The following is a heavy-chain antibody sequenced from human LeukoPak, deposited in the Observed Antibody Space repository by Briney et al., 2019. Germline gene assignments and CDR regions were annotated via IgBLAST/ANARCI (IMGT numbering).Heavy chain of an antibody. J-gene: IGHJ4*02. D-gene: IGHD5-18*01. CDR3: ARGTRKGSYGY. CDR1: GYSISSGYY. Sequence: PSETLSLTCAVSGYSISSGYYWSWIRQPPGKGLEWIGEINHSGSTNYNPSLKSRVTISVDTSKNQFSLKLSSVTAADTAVYYCARGTRKGSYGYGGQGTLVTVSS. V-gene: IGHV4-34*01. CDR2: INHSGST.